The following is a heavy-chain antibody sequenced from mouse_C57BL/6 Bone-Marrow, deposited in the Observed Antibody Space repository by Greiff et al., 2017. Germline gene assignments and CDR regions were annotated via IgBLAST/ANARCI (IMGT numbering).Heavy chain of an antibody. CDR3: ARDYSNNWYFDV. J-gene: IGHJ1*03. CDR1: GYTFTSYG. V-gene: IGHV1-81*01. D-gene: IGHD2-5*01. CDR2: IYPRSGNT. Sequence: VQLQESGAELARPGASVKLSCKASGYTFTSYGISWVKQRTGQGLEWIGEIYPRSGNTYYNEKFKGKATLTADKSSSTAYMELRSLTSEDSAVYFCARDYSNNWYFDVWGTGTTVTVSS.